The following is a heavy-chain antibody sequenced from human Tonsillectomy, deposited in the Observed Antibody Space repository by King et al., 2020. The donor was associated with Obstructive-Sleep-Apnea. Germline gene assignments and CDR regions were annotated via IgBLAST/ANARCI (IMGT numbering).Heavy chain of an antibody. D-gene: IGHD6-13*01. CDR1: GGSISSYY. CDR3: ARDRGIARGYFDY. Sequence: QLQESGPGLVKPSETLSLTCTVSGGSISSYYWSWIRQPPGKGLEWIGYIYYSGSTNYNPSLKSRVTISVDTSKNQFSLKLSSVTAADTAVYYCARDRGIARGYFDYWGQGTLVTVSS. CDR2: IYYSGST. J-gene: IGHJ4*02. V-gene: IGHV4-59*01.